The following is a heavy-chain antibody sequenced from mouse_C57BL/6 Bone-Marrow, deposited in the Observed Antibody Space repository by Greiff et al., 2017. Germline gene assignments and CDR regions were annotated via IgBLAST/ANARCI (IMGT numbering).Heavy chain of an antibody. V-gene: IGHV5-6*01. CDR2: ISSGGSYP. J-gene: IGHJ2*01. CDR1: GFTFSSYG. Sequence: EVQLVESGGDLVKPGGSLKLSCAASGFTFSSYGMSWVRQTPDKRLEWVATISSGGSYPSYPDSVKGRFTISRDNAKNTLYLQMSSLKSEDTAMYYCARTPATDWGQGTTLTVSS. CDR3: ARTPATD. D-gene: IGHD1-2*01.